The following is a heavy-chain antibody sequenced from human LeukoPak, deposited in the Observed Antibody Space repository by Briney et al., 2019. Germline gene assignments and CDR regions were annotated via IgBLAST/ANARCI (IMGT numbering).Heavy chain of an antibody. Sequence: SETLSLTCTVSGGSLSSYYWSWLRQPAGKGLEWIGRIYTSGSTNYNPSLKSRVTMSVDTSKNQFSLKLSSVTAADTAVYYCASTTEGIAAAPGAMDVWGKGTTVTVSS. CDR1: GGSLSSYY. D-gene: IGHD6-13*01. J-gene: IGHJ6*03. V-gene: IGHV4-4*07. CDR3: ASTTEGIAAAPGAMDV. CDR2: IYTSGST.